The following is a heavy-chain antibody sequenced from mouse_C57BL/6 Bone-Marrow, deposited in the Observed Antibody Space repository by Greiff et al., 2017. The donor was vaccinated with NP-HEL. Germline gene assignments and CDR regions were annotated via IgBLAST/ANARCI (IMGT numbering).Heavy chain of an antibody. J-gene: IGHJ1*03. CDR2: IWSGGST. CDR1: GFSLTSYG. V-gene: IGHV2-2*01. CDR3: ARNDYGSSHWYFDV. D-gene: IGHD1-1*01. Sequence: VQLKESGPGLVQPSQSLSITCTVSGFSLTSYGVHWVRQSPGKGLEWLGVIWSGGSTDYNAAFISRLSISKDNSKSQVFFKMNSLQADDTAIYYCARNDYGSSHWYFDVWGTGTTVTVSS.